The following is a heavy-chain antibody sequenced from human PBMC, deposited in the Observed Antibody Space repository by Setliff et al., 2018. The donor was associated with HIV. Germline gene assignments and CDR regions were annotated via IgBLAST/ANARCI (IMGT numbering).Heavy chain of an antibody. CDR3: ARIHSSADYYYMDV. Sequence: SGPTLVNPTQTLTLTCTFSGFSLRTNGVGVGWIRQPPGKALEWLARIDWDDDKYYSTSLKTRLTISKDTSKNQVVLTMTNMDPVDTATYYCARIHSSADYYYMDVWGKGTTVTVSS. V-gene: IGHV2-70*11. CDR1: GFSLRTNGVG. J-gene: IGHJ6*03. CDR2: IDWDDDK. D-gene: IGHD6-19*01.